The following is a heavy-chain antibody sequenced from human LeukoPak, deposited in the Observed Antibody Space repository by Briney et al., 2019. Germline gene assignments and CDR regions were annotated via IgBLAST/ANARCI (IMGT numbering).Heavy chain of an antibody. CDR3: ARVSIFGVVMDPFFDY. CDR1: GYTFTGYY. D-gene: IGHD3-3*01. J-gene: IGHJ4*02. CDR2: INPNSGGT. V-gene: IGHV1-2*02. Sequence: ASVKVSCKASGYTFTGYYMHWVRQAPGQGREWMGWINPNSGGTNYAQKFQGRVTMTRDTSISTAYMELSRLRADDTAVYYCARVSIFGVVMDPFFDYWGQGTLVTVSS.